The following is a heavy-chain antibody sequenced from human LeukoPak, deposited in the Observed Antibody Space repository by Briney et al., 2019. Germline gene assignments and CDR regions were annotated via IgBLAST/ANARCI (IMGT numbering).Heavy chain of an antibody. D-gene: IGHD1-14*01. CDR1: GFTFSSYW. V-gene: IGHV3-74*01. J-gene: IGHJ4*02. CDR3: ARDRRYGLPFDY. Sequence: TGGSLRLSCAASGFTFSSYWMHWVRQAPGKGLVWVSRINSDGSSTSYADSVKGRFAISRDHAKNTLYLQMNSLRAEDTAVYYCARDRRYGLPFDYWGQGTLVTVSS. CDR2: INSDGSST.